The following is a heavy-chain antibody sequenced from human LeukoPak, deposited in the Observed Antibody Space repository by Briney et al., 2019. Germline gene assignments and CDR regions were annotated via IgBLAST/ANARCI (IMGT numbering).Heavy chain of an antibody. D-gene: IGHD3-10*01. CDR1: GXSFTSYW. J-gene: IGHJ3*02. V-gene: IGHV5-51*01. CDR3: ARRSGSDALDI. Sequence: GESLRISCKGSGXSFTSYWIAWVRQMPGKGLEWMGIIYPGDSYTTYSPSFQGQVTISADKSISTAYLQWRSLKASDTAMYYCARRSGSDALDIWSQGTMVTVSS. CDR2: IYPGDSYT.